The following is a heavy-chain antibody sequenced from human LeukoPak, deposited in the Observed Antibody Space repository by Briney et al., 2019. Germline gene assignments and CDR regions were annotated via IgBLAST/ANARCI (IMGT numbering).Heavy chain of an antibody. D-gene: IGHD3-9*01. J-gene: IGHJ4*02. CDR3: ARGIHVLRYFDWLNDY. CDR2: IYYSGST. Sequence: SETLSLTCTVSGGSISSYYWSWIRQPPGKGLEWMGYIYYSGSTNYNPSLKSRVAISVDTSKNQFSLKLSSVTAADTAVYYCARGIHVLRYFDWLNDYWGQGTLVTVSS. CDR1: GGSISSYY. V-gene: IGHV4-59*01.